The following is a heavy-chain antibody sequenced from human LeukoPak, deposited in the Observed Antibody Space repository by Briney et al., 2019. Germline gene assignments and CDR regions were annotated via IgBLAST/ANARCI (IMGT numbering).Heavy chain of an antibody. CDR2: IDKNDATT. Sequence: PGGSLRLSCAASGFTFSNYAMSLVRQAPGKGLEWVSSIDKNDATTNYAHSVRGRFTISRDTSKNTLHLQMSSLRAEDTAVYSCAKYNGQLLEQWYYAYWGQGTLVTVSS. D-gene: IGHD1/OR15-1a*01. J-gene: IGHJ4*02. CDR1: GFTFSNYA. V-gene: IGHV3-23*01. CDR3: AKYNGQLLEQWYYAY.